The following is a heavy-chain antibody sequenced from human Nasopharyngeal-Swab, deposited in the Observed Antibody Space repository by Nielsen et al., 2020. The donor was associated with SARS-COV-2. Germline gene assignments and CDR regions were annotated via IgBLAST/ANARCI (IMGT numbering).Heavy chain of an antibody. CDR1: GFAFSRYG. D-gene: IGHD3-3*01. CDR2: ISGSTSHM. Sequence: GGSLRLSCAASGFAFSRYGLTWVRQAPGKGLEWVSSISGSTSHMYYADSVKGRFTISRDNAENSVFLQMTSLRVEDTAVYYCARDGWSAEYFFDYWGQGSLVTVSS. V-gene: IGHV3-21*01. J-gene: IGHJ4*02. CDR3: ARDGWSAEYFFDY.